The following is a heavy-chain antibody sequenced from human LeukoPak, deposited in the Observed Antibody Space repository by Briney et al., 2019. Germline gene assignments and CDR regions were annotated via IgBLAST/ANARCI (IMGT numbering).Heavy chain of an antibody. CDR3: ARVRRGVAYYTADY. V-gene: IGHV1-18*01. CDR2: ISAYNGNT. J-gene: IGHJ4*02. Sequence: ASVTVSCKASGYTFTNYGISWVRQAPGQGLEWMGWISAYNGNTNDAQKLQGRVTMTTDTSTSTAYMELRSLRSDDTAVYSCARVRRGVAYYTADYWGQGTLVTVSS. D-gene: IGHD3-3*01. CDR1: GYTFTNYG.